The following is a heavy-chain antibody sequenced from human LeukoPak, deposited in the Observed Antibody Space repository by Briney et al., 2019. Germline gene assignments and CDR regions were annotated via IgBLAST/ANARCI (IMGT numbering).Heavy chain of an antibody. CDR1: GYTFTGYY. J-gene: IGHJ5*02. CDR3: VRDGEGVAISVNYWFDP. V-gene: IGHV1-8*02. Sequence: ASVKVSCKASGYTFTGYYMHWVRQAPGQGLEWMGWMNPNNGNTGYAQKFLGRVTMTRDTPTSTAYMELRGLTSDDTAIYYCVRDGEGVAISVNYWFDPWGQGTLVTVSS. D-gene: IGHD3-10*01. CDR2: MNPNNGNT.